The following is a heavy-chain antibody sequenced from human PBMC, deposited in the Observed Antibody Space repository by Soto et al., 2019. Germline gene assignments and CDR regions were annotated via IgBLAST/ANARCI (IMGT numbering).Heavy chain of an antibody. CDR3: ARHPERIAEIGWFDP. D-gene: IGHD6-13*01. CDR2: ISSSRSTI. CDR1: GFTFSSYS. V-gene: IGHV3-48*01. J-gene: IGHJ5*02. Sequence: EVQLVESGGGLVQPGGSLRLSCAASGFTFSSYSMNWVRQAPGKGLEWVSYISSSRSTIYYADSVKGRFTISRDNAKNSRYLQMNSLRAEDTAVYYCARHPERIAEIGWFDPWGQGTRVTVSS.